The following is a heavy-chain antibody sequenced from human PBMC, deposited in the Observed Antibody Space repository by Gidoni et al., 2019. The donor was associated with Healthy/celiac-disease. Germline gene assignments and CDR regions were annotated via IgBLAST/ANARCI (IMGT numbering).Heavy chain of an antibody. CDR3: TRHVSINTGITYYFDY. Sequence: EVQLVESGGGLVQPGGSLKLSCAASGFTFRGSAMHGVRQASGKGLEWVGRIRSKANSYATAYAASVKGRFTISRDDSKNTAYLQMNSLKTEDTAVYYCTRHVSINTGITYYFDYWGQGTLVTVSS. CDR2: IRSKANSYAT. V-gene: IGHV3-73*02. D-gene: IGHD3-16*01. J-gene: IGHJ4*02. CDR1: GFTFRGSA.